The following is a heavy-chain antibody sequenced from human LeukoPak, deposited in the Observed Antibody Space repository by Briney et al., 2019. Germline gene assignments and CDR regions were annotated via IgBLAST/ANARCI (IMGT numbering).Heavy chain of an antibody. V-gene: IGHV4-59*12. J-gene: IGHJ3*02. CDR2: IYYSGST. Sequence: SETLSLTCTVSGGSISSYYWSWIRQPPGKGLEWIGYIYYSGSTNYNPSLKSRVTISVDTSKNQFSLKLSSVTAADTAVYYCARCREWELGHAFDIWGQGTMVTVSS. CDR1: GGSISSYY. CDR3: ARCREWELGHAFDI. D-gene: IGHD1-26*01.